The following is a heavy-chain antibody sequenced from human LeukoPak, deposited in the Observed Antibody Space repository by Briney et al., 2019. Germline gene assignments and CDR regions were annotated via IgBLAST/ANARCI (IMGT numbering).Heavy chain of an antibody. CDR3: AKDGTGDNVWSPLGP. J-gene: IGHJ5*02. CDR2: IGATTTTT. CDR1: GFPFTTYA. D-gene: IGHD3-3*01. V-gene: IGHV3-23*01. Sequence: GGSLRLSCAASGFPFTTYAMSWVRQAPGKRLEWLSAIGATTTTTYYADSVKGRFTISRDSSKNTLYPQMNSLRVEDTAVYYCAKDGTGDNVWSPLGPWGQGTVVTVSS.